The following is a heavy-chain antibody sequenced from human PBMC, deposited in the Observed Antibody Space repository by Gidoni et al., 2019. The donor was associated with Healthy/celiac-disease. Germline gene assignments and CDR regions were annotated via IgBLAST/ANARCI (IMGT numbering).Heavy chain of an antibody. CDR1: GGTFSSYA. CDR2: IIPIFGTA. Sequence: QVQLVQSGAEVKKPGSSVKVSCKASGGTFSSYAISWVRQAPGQGLEWMGGIIPIFGTANYAQKFQGRVTITADKSTSTAYMELSSLRSEDTAVYYCARDTDLGYYYDSSGTNRFDPWGQGTLVTVSS. V-gene: IGHV1-69*06. CDR3: ARDTDLGYYYDSSGTNRFDP. J-gene: IGHJ5*02. D-gene: IGHD3-22*01.